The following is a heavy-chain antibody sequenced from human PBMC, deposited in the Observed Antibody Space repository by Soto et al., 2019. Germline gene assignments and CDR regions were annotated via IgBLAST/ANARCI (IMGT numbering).Heavy chain of an antibody. CDR2: ISYDGSSK. Sequence: GGSLSFSCAASGFSFNMYGIHWVRQAPGKGLEWVAFISYDGSSKHYADSVKGRFTVSRDNSKNTLYLQMNSLRAEDTAVYYCARDSPRNRRYSSCWCLGFDYWGQGTLVTVSS. CDR3: ARDSPRNRRYSSCWCLGFDY. J-gene: IGHJ4*02. V-gene: IGHV3-30*03. CDR1: GFSFNMYG. D-gene: IGHD6-19*01.